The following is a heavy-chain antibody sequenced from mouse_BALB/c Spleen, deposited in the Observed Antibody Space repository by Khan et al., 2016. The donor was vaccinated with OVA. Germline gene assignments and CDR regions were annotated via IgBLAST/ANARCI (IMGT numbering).Heavy chain of an antibody. Sequence: QIQLVQSGPELKKPGETVRISCKASGYTFTTAGIQWVQKMPGKGLKWIGWINTHSGVPKYAEDFKGRFAFSLEISVNTAYLQITNLKNEDTATYFCARGGAAYYGNDGGAMEDWGQGTSVTVSS. CDR3: ARGGAAYYGNDGGAMED. CDR2: INTHSGVP. J-gene: IGHJ4*01. D-gene: IGHD2-9*01. V-gene: IGHV9-4*02. CDR1: GYTFTTAG.